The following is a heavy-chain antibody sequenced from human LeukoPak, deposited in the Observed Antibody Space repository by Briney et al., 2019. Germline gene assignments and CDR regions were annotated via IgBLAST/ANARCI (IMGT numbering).Heavy chain of an antibody. D-gene: IGHD1-26*01. CDR1: GGSISSYY. V-gene: IGHV4-4*07. J-gene: IGHJ4*02. CDR2: IYTSGST. CDR3: ARENSGSYREFDY. Sequence: SETLSLTCTVSGGSISSYYRSWTRQPAGKGLEWIGRIYTSGSTNYNASLKSRVSMSVDTSKNQFSLKLSSVTAADTAVFYCARENSGSYREFDYWGQGTLVTVSS.